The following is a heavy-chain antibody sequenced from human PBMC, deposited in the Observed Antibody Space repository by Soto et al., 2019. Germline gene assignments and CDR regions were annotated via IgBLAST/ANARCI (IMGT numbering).Heavy chain of an antibody. CDR3: DREGGESPDGLYYFES. J-gene: IGHJ4*02. D-gene: IGHD3-16*01. CDR1: VVSTIIDNY. V-gene: IGHV4-30-4*01. CDR2: IYYSGNT. Sequence: SWTXSLTCTFSVVSTIIDNYFICIRQPPGKVLEWIGHIYYSGNTDYNPSLKSRLAISIDTSKNQFSLKLSSVTAADTAVYFCDREGGESPDGLYYFESWGQGSLVTVSS.